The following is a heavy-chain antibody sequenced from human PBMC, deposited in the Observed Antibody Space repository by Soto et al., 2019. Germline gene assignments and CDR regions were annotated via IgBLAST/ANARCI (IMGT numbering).Heavy chain of an antibody. V-gene: IGHV3-23*01. CDR1: GFTFSSYA. J-gene: IGHJ6*03. Sequence: GGSLRLSCAASGFTFSSYAMSWVRQAPGKGLEWVSAISGSGGSTYYADSVKGRFTISRDNSKNTLYLQMNSLRAEDTAVYYCAKGYSSGALYYYYMDVWGKGTTVTVSS. CDR3: AKGYSSGALYYYYMDV. CDR2: ISGSGGST. D-gene: IGHD6-19*01.